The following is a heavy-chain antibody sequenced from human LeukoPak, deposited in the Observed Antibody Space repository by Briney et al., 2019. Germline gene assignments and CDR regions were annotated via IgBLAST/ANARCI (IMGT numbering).Heavy chain of an antibody. CDR1: GFTFTEYN. J-gene: IGHJ5*02. Sequence: GGSLTLSCVASGFTFTEYNMNWVRQAPGKGPEWVSSISASSSDIYYADSVKGRFTMARDNAKNSLYLQMNSLRAEDSAVYYCARGCVGVQRNDWFDTWGQGALVTVSS. D-gene: IGHD2-2*01. CDR3: ARGCVGVQRNDWFDT. CDR2: ISASSSDI. V-gene: IGHV3-21*01.